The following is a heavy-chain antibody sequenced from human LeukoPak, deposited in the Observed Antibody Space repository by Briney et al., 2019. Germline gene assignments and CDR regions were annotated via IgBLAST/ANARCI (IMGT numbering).Heavy chain of an antibody. Sequence: GGSLRLSCAASGFTFNSFAMSWVPQAPGKGLELVSAISGSGGGTYYADSVKGRFTISRDSSKNTLFLQMNSLRAEDTAVYYCARDTGGNPGGAFDIWGQGTMVTVSS. CDR3: ARDTGGNPGGAFDI. J-gene: IGHJ3*02. CDR2: ISGSGGGT. D-gene: IGHD1-26*01. CDR1: GFTFNSFA. V-gene: IGHV3-23*01.